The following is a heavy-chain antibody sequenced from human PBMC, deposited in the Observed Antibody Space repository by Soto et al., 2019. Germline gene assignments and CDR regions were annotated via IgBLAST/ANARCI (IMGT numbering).Heavy chain of an antibody. Sequence: GGSLRLSCAASGFTFSSYWMSWVRQAPGKGLEWVANIKQDGSEKYYVDSVKGRFTISRDNAKNSLYLQMNSLRAEDTAVYYCARDSESPYCSGGSCYPCDPWGQGTLVTVSS. CDR2: IKQDGSEK. CDR3: ARDSESPYCSGGSCYPCDP. CDR1: GFTFSSYW. J-gene: IGHJ5*02. V-gene: IGHV3-7*01. D-gene: IGHD2-15*01.